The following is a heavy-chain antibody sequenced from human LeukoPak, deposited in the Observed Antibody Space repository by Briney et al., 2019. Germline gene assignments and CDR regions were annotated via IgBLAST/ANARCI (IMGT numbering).Heavy chain of an antibody. CDR2: IYGGST. Sequence: PGGSLRLSCAASGFTVSDNYMTWVRQAPGKGLEWVSIIYGGSTYYADSVKGRFTISRDKSKNTVYLQMNSLRAEDTAVYYCARDFEGVHRTTNSYTYYYYMDVWGKGTTVIVSS. CDR1: GFTVSDNY. D-gene: IGHD2/OR15-2a*01. CDR3: ARDFEGVHRTTNSYTYYYYMDV. J-gene: IGHJ6*03. V-gene: IGHV3-53*01.